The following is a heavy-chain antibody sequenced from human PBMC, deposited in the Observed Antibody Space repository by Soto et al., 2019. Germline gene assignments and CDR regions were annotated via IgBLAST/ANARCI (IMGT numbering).Heavy chain of an antibody. CDR2: IYYSGST. CDR1: GGSISSGGYY. D-gene: IGHD5-18*01. V-gene: IGHV4-31*03. Sequence: SETLSLTCTVSGGSISSGGYYWSWIRQHPGKGLEWIGYIYYSGSTYYNPSLKSRVTISVDTSKNQFSLKLSSVTAADTAVYYCARDVRDGYSYGYLDYWGQGTLVTVSS. J-gene: IGHJ4*02. CDR3: ARDVRDGYSYGYLDY.